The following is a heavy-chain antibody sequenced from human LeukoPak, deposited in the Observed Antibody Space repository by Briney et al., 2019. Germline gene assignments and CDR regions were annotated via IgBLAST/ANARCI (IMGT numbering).Heavy chain of an antibody. D-gene: IGHD2-15*01. CDR3: ARGYCSGGSCYPVWLDP. V-gene: IGHV3-53*01. CDR1: GFTVSTSY. J-gene: IGHJ5*02. CDR2: IYTGGST. Sequence: PGGSLRLFCAASGFTVSTSYMSWVRLAPGKGLEWVSVIYTGGSTYNADSVKGRFTIARDNSKNTLYLQMNSLRAEDTAVYYCARGYCSGGSCYPVWLDPWGQGTLVTVPS.